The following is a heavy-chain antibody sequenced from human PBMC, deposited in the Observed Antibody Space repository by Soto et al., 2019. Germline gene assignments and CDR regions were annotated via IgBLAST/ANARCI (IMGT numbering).Heavy chain of an antibody. V-gene: IGHV3-30*18. CDR1: GFTFSSYG. Sequence: QVQLVESGGGVVQPGRSLRLSCAASGFTFSSYGMHWVRQAPGKGLEWVAVISYDGSNKYYADSVKGRFTISRDNSKNTLYLQMNSLRAEDTAVYYCAKAVMEKTWELQIGYWGQGTLVTVSS. D-gene: IGHD1-26*01. J-gene: IGHJ4*02. CDR2: ISYDGSNK. CDR3: AKAVMEKTWELQIGY.